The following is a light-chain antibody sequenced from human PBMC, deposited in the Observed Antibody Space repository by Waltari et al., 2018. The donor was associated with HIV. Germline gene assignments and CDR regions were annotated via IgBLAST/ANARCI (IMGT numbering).Light chain of an antibody. Sequence: DIEMTQSPSSLSASVGDRVAITCRASQNMNSYLNWYQLTPGKAPKLLIFAASNLHSGVPSRFSGNESATDYTLTVSSLQPEDFATYFCHQTYSLPHTFGQGTRLEIK. CDR1: QNMNSY. J-gene: IGKJ5*01. CDR3: HQTYSLPHT. V-gene: IGKV1-39*01. CDR2: AAS.